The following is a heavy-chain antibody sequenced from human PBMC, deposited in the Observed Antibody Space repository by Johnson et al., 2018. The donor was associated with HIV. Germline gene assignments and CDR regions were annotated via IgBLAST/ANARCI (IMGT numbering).Heavy chain of an antibody. CDR2: ISYDGSNK. V-gene: IGHV3-30-3*01. D-gene: IGHD6-13*01. J-gene: IGHJ3*02. Sequence: QVQLVESGGGLVQPGRSLRLSCAASGFTFDDYAMHWVRQAPGKGLEWVAVISYDGSNKYYADSVKGRFTISRDNSKNTLFLQMNSLRAEDTAVYYCARVVQQLVREDAFDIWGQGTMVTVSS. CDR1: GFTFDDYA. CDR3: ARVVQQLVREDAFDI.